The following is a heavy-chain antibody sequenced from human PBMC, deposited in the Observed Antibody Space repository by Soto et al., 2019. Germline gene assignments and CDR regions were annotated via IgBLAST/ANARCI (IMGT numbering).Heavy chain of an antibody. CDR2: IIPIFGTA. CDR1: GGTFSSYA. Sequence: QVQLVQSGAEVKKPGSSVKVSCKASGGTFSSYAISWVRQAPGQGLEWMGGIIPIFGTANYAQKFQGRVTITADESTSTAYMELSSLRSEDTDVYYCARANCISTSCYWDNYYYYGMDVWGQGTTVTVSS. J-gene: IGHJ6*02. D-gene: IGHD2-2*01. V-gene: IGHV1-69*12. CDR3: ARANCISTSCYWDNYYYYGMDV.